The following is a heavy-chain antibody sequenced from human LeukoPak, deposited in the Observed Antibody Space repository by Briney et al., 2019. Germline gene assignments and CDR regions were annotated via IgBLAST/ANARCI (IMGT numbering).Heavy chain of an antibody. Sequence: GGSLRLSCAASGFTFDDYAMHWVRQAPGKGLERVSLIGGDGDNTYYAGSVKGRFTISRDNSKNSLYLQMNSLRTEDTALYYCAKGGSWYRLDYWGQGTLVTVSS. CDR1: GFTFDDYA. CDR3: AKGGSWYRLDY. D-gene: IGHD6-13*01. J-gene: IGHJ4*02. V-gene: IGHV3-43*02. CDR2: IGGDGDNT.